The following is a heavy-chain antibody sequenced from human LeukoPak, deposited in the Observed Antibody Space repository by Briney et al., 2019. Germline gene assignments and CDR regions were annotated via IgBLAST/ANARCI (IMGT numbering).Heavy chain of an antibody. CDR1: GGSISSYY. V-gene: IGHV4-59*12. D-gene: IGHD3-10*01. J-gene: IGHJ5*02. Sequence: SETLSLTCTVSGGSISSYYWSWIRQPPGKGLEWIGYIYYSGSTNYNPSLKSRVTISVDTSKNQFSLKLSSVTAADTAVYYCARDIELLWFGELLGPLGGMYNWFDPWGQGTLVTVSS. CDR2: IYYSGST. CDR3: ARDIELLWFGELLGPLGGMYNWFDP.